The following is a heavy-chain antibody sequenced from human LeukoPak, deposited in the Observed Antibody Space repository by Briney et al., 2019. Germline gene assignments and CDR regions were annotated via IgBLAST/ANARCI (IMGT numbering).Heavy chain of an antibody. D-gene: IGHD2/OR15-2a*01. J-gene: IGHJ6*02. CDR1: GFTFSNYA. CDR3: ARPSTRSTSYYFYYYGMDV. Sequence: PGGSLRLSCAASGFTFSNYAMSWVRQAPGKGLEWVSAISGNGDITYYTDSVKGRFTISRDNSKNTLYLQMNSLRGEDTAVYYCARPSTRSTSYYFYYYGMDVWGQGTTVTVSS. CDR2: ISGNGDIT. V-gene: IGHV3-23*01.